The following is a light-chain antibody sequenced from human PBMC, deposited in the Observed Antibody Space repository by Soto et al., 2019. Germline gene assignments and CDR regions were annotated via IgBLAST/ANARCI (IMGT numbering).Light chain of an antibody. CDR2: GAS. J-gene: IGKJ2*01. Sequence: EIVLTQSPGTLSLSPGERVTLSCRASQSVNRNYLAWYQQKPGQAPRLLFYGASSRVTGIPQRLSGSGSGTDFTLTISRLEPEDFAVYYCQQRSNWPYTFGQGTKLEIK. CDR1: QSVNRNY. CDR3: QQRSNWPYT. V-gene: IGKV3D-20*02.